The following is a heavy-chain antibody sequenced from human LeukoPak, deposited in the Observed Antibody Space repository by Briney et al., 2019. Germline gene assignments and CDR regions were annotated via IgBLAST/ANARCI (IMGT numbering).Heavy chain of an antibody. CDR3: AKADGSGSLDY. CDR2: VSGSGGET. J-gene: IGHJ4*02. V-gene: IGHV3-23*01. D-gene: IGHD3-10*01. Sequence: PGGSLRLSCAASGFTFSSYDLTWVRRAPGKGLEWVSGVSGSGGETVYADSVKGRFTISRDNSKNTLYRQMNRLRAEDTAVYYCAKADGSGSLDYWGQGTLVTVSS. CDR1: GFTFSSYD.